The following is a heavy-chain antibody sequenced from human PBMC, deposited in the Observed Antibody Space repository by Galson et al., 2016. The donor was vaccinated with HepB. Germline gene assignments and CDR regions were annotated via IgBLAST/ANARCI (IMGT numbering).Heavy chain of an antibody. J-gene: IGHJ5*02. CDR2: IYYSGST. Sequence: SETLSLTCTVSGVSISSTSYYWGWIRQPPGKGLEWIGSIYYSGSTYYNPSLKSRVTISVDTSKNQFSLKLSSVTAADTAVYYCASYYYDSRYPPNNWFDPWGQGTLVTVSS. D-gene: IGHD3-22*01. V-gene: IGHV4-39*01. CDR3: ASYYYDSRYPPNNWFDP. CDR1: GVSISSTSYY.